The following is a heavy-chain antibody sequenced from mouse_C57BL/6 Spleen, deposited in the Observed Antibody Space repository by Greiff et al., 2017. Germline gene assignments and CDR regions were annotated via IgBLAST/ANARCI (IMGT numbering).Heavy chain of an antibody. Sequence: QVQLQQPGAELVMPGASVKLSCKASGYTFTSYWMHWVKQRPGQGLEWIGEIDPSDSYTNYNQKFKGKSTLTVDQSSSTAYMQLSSLTSEDSAVYYCARSYYGSSYDVWGTGTTVTVSS. D-gene: IGHD1-1*01. CDR3: ARSYYGSSYDV. CDR2: IDPSDSYT. J-gene: IGHJ1*03. V-gene: IGHV1-69*01. CDR1: GYTFTSYW.